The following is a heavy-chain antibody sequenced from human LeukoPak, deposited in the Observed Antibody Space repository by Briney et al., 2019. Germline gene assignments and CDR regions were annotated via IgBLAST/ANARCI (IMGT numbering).Heavy chain of an antibody. CDR3: ARHGVIFGVVIHLFDY. Sequence: SETLSRTCTVSGGSISSSSYYWGWIRQPPGKGLEWIGSIYYSGSTYYNPSLKSRVTISVDTSKNQFSLKLSSVTAADTAVYYCARHGVIFGVVIHLFDYWGQGTLVTVSS. CDR1: GGSISSSSYY. J-gene: IGHJ4*02. V-gene: IGHV4-39*01. CDR2: IYYSGST. D-gene: IGHD3-3*01.